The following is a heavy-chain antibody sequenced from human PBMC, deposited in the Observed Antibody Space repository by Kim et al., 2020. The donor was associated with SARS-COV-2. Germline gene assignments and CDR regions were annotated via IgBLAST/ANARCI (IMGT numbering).Heavy chain of an antibody. V-gene: IGHV4-31*03. D-gene: IGHD3-22*01. Sequence: SETLSLTCTVSGGSISSGGYYWSWIRPHPGQGLEWIGYIYYSGSTDYNPSLTNRVTIPVDTSKNQFSLKLSSVTAADTAVYDCARTRITMIVVVTHFDYWGQGTLVTVSS. CDR1: GGSISSGGYY. CDR3: ARTRITMIVVVTHFDY. CDR2: IYYSGST. J-gene: IGHJ4*02.